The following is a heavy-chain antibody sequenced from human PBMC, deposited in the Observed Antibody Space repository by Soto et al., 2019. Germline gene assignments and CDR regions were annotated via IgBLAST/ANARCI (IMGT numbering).Heavy chain of an antibody. CDR3: ARDRGYYDSSGYYTPSTYGMEG. CDR1: GFTFSSYA. Sequence: GGSLRLSCAASGFTFSSYAMHCVRQAPGKGLEWVAVISYDGSNKYYADSVKGRFTISRDNSKNTLYLQMNSLRAEDTAVYYCARDRGYYDSSGYYTPSTYGMEGWGQGTTVSVSS. D-gene: IGHD3-22*01. CDR2: ISYDGSNK. J-gene: IGHJ6*02. V-gene: IGHV3-30-3*01.